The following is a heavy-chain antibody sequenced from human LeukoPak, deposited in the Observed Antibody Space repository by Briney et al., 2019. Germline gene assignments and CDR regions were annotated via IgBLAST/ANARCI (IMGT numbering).Heavy chain of an antibody. CDR1: GCTFSGSA. Sequence: PGGAVTDSCAASGCTFSGSAMHWLRQASGKGREGVGRISSKANRYATAYAACVRGSFTIPRDDSKNTAYLQMNSLKTEDAAVYYGTREGGGLLWFGELDYWGQGTLVTVSS. CDR3: TREGGGLLWFGELDY. D-gene: IGHD3-10*01. CDR2: ISSKANRYAT. J-gene: IGHJ4*02. V-gene: IGHV3-73*01.